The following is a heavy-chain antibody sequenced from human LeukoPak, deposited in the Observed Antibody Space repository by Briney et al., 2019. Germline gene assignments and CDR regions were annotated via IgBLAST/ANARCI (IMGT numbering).Heavy chain of an antibody. CDR1: GFTFSSYG. Sequence: GGSLRLSCAASGFTFSSYGMHWARHAPGKGLKWVAGMSKDGATIRYEGSVEGRFTISRDNSKNTVYLQMNSLRAEDTAVYYCAKVGLPDALINWIDSWGQGTLVTVSS. D-gene: IGHD2-2*01. V-gene: IGHV3-30*18. J-gene: IGHJ5*01. CDR3: AKVGLPDALINWIDS. CDR2: MSKDGATI.